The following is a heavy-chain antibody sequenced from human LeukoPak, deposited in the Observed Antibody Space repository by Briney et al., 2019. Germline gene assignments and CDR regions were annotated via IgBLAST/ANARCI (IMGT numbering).Heavy chain of an antibody. CDR3: VRERRGSS. CDR2: INQDGSEN. CDR1: GFTFSSSW. J-gene: IGHJ5*02. Sequence: GGSLRPSCAASGFTFSSSWMTWVRQAPGKGLEWVASINQDGSENYYVDSVKGRFTISRDNAKNSLYLQMNSLRAEDTAVYYCVRERRGSSWGQGTLVTVSS. V-gene: IGHV3-7*05. D-gene: IGHD3-16*01.